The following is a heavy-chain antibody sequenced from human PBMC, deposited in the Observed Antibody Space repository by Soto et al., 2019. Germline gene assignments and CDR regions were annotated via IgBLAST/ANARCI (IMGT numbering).Heavy chain of an antibody. CDR1: GYTFTSYG. CDR2: SSAYNGNT. V-gene: IGHV1-18*01. Sequence: ASVKVSCKASGYTFTSYGISWVRQAPGQGLEWMGWSSAYNGNTNYAQKLQGRVTMTTDTSTSTAYMELRSLRSDDTAVYYCARLQPVYNILTGYSSNYYYGMDVWGQGTTVTVSS. CDR3: ARLQPVYNILTGYSSNYYYGMDV. J-gene: IGHJ6*02. D-gene: IGHD3-9*01.